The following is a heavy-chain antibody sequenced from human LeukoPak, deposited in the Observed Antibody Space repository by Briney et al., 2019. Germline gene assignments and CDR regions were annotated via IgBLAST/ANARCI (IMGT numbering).Heavy chain of an antibody. V-gene: IGHV3-23*01. CDR1: GFTFSSYA. Sequence: GGSLRFSCAASGFTFSSYAMSWVRQAPGKGLEWVSAISGSGGSTYYADSVKGRFTISRDNSKNTLYLQMNSLRAEDTAVYYCAKDRGYCSGGSCYAGFDYWGQGTLVTVSS. CDR3: AKDRGYCSGGSCYAGFDY. J-gene: IGHJ4*02. D-gene: IGHD2-15*01. CDR2: ISGSGGST.